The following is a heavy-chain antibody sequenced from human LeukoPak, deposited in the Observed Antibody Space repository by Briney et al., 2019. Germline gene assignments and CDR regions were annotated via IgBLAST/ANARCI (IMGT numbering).Heavy chain of an antibody. CDR1: GFTFSDFW. D-gene: IGHD5-24*01. CDR3: AKGGPQFFDY. Sequence: GGSLRLSCAASGFTFSDFWMNWVRQAPGKGLEWVSTISGSGGSTYSTDSVKGRFTISRDNSKSTLYLQMNSLRVEDTAIYYCAKGGPQFFDYWGQGTLVTVSS. V-gene: IGHV3-23*01. J-gene: IGHJ4*02. CDR2: ISGSGGST.